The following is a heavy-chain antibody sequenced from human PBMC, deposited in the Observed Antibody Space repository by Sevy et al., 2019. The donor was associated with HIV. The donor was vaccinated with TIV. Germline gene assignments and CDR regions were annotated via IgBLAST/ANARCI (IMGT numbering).Heavy chain of an antibody. V-gene: IGHV3-23*01. Sequence: GGSLRLSCAASGFTFSSYAMSWVRQAPGKGLEWVSAISGSGGSTYYADSVKGRFTISRDNSKNTLYLQMNSLRAEDTAVYYCAKDQTPKFWCAARGYYYYYGMDVWGQGTTVTVSS. CDR1: GFTFSSYA. CDR2: ISGSGGST. CDR3: AKDQTPKFWCAARGYYYYYGMDV. J-gene: IGHJ6*02. D-gene: IGHD3-3*01.